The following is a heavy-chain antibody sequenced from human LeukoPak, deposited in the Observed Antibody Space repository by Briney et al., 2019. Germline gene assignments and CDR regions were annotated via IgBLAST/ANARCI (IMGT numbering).Heavy chain of an antibody. D-gene: IGHD3-3*01. J-gene: IGHJ4*02. CDR1: GFTFSSYA. CDR3: AKPQGDFWSGYYRR. Sequence: GGSLRLSCAASGFTFSSYAMSWVRQAPGKGLEWVSAISGSGGSTYYADSVKGRFTISRDNSKNTLNLQMNSLRAEDTAVYYCAKPQGDFWSGYYRRWGQGTLVTVSS. CDR2: ISGSGGST. V-gene: IGHV3-23*01.